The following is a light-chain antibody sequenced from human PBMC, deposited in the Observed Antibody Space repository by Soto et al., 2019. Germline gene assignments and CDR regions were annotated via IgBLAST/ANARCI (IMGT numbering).Light chain of an antibody. CDR1: SSDVGSYNY. Sequence: QSLLTQPSSVSGSPGQSITLSCTGTSSDVGSYNYVSWYQQHPGKAPKLMIHDVSYRPSGVSNRFSGSKSGNTASLTISGLQAEDEADYYCSSYAGSFYVFGTGTKVTVL. V-gene: IGLV2-14*03. CDR2: DVS. J-gene: IGLJ1*01. CDR3: SSYAGSFYV.